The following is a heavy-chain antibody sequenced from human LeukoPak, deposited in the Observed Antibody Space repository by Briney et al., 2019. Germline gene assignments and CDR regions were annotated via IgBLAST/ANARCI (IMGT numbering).Heavy chain of an antibody. V-gene: IGHV3-30*18. D-gene: IGHD4-17*01. CDR3: AKDLNGDYVGINWFDP. Sequence: GGSLRLSCAASGFTFSSYGMHWVRQAPGKGLDWVAVISYDGSNKYYADSVKGRFTISRDNSKNTLYLQMNSLRAEDTAAYYCAKDLNGDYVGINWFDPWGQGTLVTVSS. J-gene: IGHJ5*02. CDR1: GFTFSSYG. CDR2: ISYDGSNK.